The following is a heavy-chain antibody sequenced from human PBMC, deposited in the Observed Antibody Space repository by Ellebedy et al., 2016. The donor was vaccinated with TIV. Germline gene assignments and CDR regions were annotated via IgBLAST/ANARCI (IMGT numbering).Heavy chain of an antibody. CDR3: ARYYYVSGSRFDP. Sequence: ASVKVSCKASGYTFTNYAMSWVRQAPGQGLEWMGWININTGNPTYAQGFTGRFVFSSDTSVSTAYLQINSLKAEDTAIYYCARYYYVSGSRFDPWGQGTLVTVSS. CDR2: ININTGNP. V-gene: IGHV7-4-1*02. CDR1: GYTFTNYA. D-gene: IGHD3-10*01. J-gene: IGHJ5*02.